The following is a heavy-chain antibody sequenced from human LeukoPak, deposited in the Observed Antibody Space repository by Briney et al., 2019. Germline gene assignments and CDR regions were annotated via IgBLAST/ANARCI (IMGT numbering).Heavy chain of an antibody. CDR2: ISSSSSTI. V-gene: IGHV3-48*01. CDR3: ARDLDLMDHIAAAGGFIAYYGMDV. D-gene: IGHD6-13*01. Sequence: GGSLRLSCTASGFTFSSYSMNWVRQAPGKGLEWVSYISSSSSTIYYADSVKGRFTISRDNAKNSLYLQMNSLRAEDTAVYYCARDLDLMDHIAAAGGFIAYYGMDVWGQGTTVTVSS. CDR1: GFTFSSYS. J-gene: IGHJ6*02.